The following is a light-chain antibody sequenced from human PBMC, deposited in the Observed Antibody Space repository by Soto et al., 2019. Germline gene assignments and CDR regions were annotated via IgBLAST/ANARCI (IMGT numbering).Light chain of an antibody. CDR2: GGS. CDR3: QQYQQWPFYT. V-gene: IGKV3-20*01. CDR1: PSVSSTY. Sequence: EIVLTQSPGTLSLSPGERATLSCRASPSVSSTYLAWYQQKPGQAPRLLIYGGSSRATGIPDRFSGSGSGTDFTLTISRLEPEDFAVYYCQQYQQWPFYTFGQGTKLEIK. J-gene: IGKJ2*01.